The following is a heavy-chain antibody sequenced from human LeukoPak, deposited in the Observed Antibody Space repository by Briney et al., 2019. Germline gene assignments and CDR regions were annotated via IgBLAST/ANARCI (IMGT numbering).Heavy chain of an antibody. D-gene: IGHD1-26*01. J-gene: IGHJ4*02. CDR1: GFTFSSYA. V-gene: IGHV3-30-3*01. CDR3: ATDLIVVAPDYLDY. Sequence: PGGSLRLSCAASGFTFSSYAMHWVRQAPGKGLEWVAVISYHGTEKYYTDSVKGRFTISRDNSKNTLYLEMNSLRAEDTAVYFCATDLIVVAPDYLDYWGQGTLVTVSS. CDR2: ISYHGTEK.